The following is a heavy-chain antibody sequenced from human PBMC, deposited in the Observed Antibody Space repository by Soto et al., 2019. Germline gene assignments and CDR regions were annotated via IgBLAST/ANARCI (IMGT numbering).Heavy chain of an antibody. V-gene: IGHV3-21*01. Sequence: GSLRLSCAASGFTFSSYSMNWVRQAPGKGLEWVSSISSSSSYIYYADSVKGRFTISRDNAKNSLYLQMNSLRAEDTAVYYCARSQAVAGTMGYYYGMDVWGQGTTVTVSS. CDR3: ARSQAVAGTMGYYYGMDV. CDR2: ISSSSSYI. CDR1: GFTFSSYS. D-gene: IGHD6-19*01. J-gene: IGHJ6*02.